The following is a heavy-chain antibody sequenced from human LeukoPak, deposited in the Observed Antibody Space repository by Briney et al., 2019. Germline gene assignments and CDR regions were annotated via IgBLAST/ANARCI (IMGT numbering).Heavy chain of an antibody. J-gene: IGHJ6*02. CDR1: GGSISSYY. D-gene: IGHD3-3*01. Sequence: PSETLSLTCTVSGGSISSYYCNWIRQPAGKGLEWIGRIYTSGSTNYNPSLKSRVTMSVDTSKNQFSLKLSSVTAADTAVYYCARGIDYDFWSGTHYYYYGMDVWGQGTTVTVSS. V-gene: IGHV4-4*07. CDR2: IYTSGST. CDR3: ARGIDYDFWSGTHYYYYGMDV.